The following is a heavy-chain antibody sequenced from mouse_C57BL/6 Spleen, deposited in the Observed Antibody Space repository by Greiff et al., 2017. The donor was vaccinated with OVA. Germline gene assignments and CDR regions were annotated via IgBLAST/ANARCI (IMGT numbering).Heavy chain of an antibody. CDR3: SLDYDAAWFAY. CDR1: GYTFTDYE. J-gene: IGHJ3*01. CDR2: IDPETGGT. V-gene: IGHV1-15*01. Sequence: VQGVESGAELVRPGASVTLSCKASGYTFTDYEMHWVKQTPVHGLEWIGAIDPETGGTAYNQKFKGKAILTADKSSSTAYMELRSLTSEDSAVYYCSLDYDAAWFAYWGQGTLVTVSA. D-gene: IGHD2-4*01.